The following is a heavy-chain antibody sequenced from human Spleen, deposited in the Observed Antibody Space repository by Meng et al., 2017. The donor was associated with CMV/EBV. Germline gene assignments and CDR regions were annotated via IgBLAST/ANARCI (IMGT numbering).Heavy chain of an antibody. D-gene: IGHD6-6*01. V-gene: IGHV3-20*01. Sequence: GESLKISCAASGFSLTTNYMTWVRQPPGKGLEWVSSIDWDGGNTDYADSVKGRFIISRDNAKNSVYLHMNSLRAEDTAFYHCARALYSSSSSAPYYFDYWGPGTLVTVSS. CDR1: GFSLTTNY. CDR2: IDWDGGNT. CDR3: ARALYSSSSSAPYYFDY. J-gene: IGHJ4*02.